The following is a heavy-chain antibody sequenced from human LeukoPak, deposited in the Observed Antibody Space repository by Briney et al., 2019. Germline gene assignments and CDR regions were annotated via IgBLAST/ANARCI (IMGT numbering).Heavy chain of an antibody. V-gene: IGHV4-59*01. J-gene: IGHJ4*02. D-gene: IGHD3-22*01. CDR3: ASSDYYDSSGYTY. CDR1: GGSISSYY. Sequence: SETLSLTCTVSGGSISSYYWSWIRQPPGKGLEWIGYIYYSGSTNYNPSLKSRVTISADTSKNQFSLKLSSVTAADTAVYYCASSDYYDSSGYTYWGQGTLVTVSS. CDR2: IYYSGST.